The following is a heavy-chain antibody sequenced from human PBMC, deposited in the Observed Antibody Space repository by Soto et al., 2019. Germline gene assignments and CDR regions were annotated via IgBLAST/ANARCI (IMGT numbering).Heavy chain of an antibody. CDR1: GYSFTSYW. J-gene: IGHJ4*02. Sequence: GESLKISCKGSGYSFTSYWIGWVRQMAGKGLEWMGIIYPGDSDTRYSPSFRGQVTISADKSISTAYLQWSSLKASDTAMYYCARSPVVPAASTYFDYWGQGTLVTLSS. CDR2: IYPGDSDT. V-gene: IGHV5-51*01. D-gene: IGHD2-2*01. CDR3: ARSPVVPAASTYFDY.